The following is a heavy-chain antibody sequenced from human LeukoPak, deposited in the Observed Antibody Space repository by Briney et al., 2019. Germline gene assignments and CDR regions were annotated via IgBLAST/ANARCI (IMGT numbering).Heavy chain of an antibody. Sequence: GGSLRLSCAASGFTFSNYWMSWVRQAPGKGLEWVANIKQDGSEDYYVDSVKGRFTISRDNAKNSLCLQMNSLRAEDTALYYCARGAGGLDYWGQGTLVTVSS. CDR3: ARGAGGLDY. D-gene: IGHD3-16*01. V-gene: IGHV3-7*01. CDR2: IKQDGSED. CDR1: GFTFSNYW. J-gene: IGHJ4*02.